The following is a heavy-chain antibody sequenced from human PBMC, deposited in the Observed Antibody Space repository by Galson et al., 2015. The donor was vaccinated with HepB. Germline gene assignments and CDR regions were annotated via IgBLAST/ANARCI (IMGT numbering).Heavy chain of an antibody. Sequence: SLRLSCAASGFTVSRNYMSWVRQAPGKGLEWVSVIYSGGDTYYADSVKGRFTVSRDNSKNTPYLQMNSLRAEDTAVYYCAREEGLVGATRPGYFDFWGQGTLVTVSS. CDR1: GFTVSRNY. CDR2: IYSGGDT. J-gene: IGHJ4*02. CDR3: AREEGLVGATRPGYFDF. D-gene: IGHD1-26*01. V-gene: IGHV3-53*01.